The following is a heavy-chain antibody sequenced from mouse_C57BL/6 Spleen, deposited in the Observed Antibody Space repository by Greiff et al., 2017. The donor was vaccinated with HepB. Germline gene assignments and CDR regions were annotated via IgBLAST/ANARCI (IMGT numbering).Heavy chain of an antibody. CDR2: ISDGGSYT. J-gene: IGHJ3*01. D-gene: IGHD2-1*01. CDR1: GFTFSSYA. CDR3: ARERDGNYEGFAY. V-gene: IGHV5-4*01. Sequence: EVKLMESGGGLVKPGGSLKLSCAASGFTFSSYAMSWVRQTPEKRLEWVATISDGGSYTYYPDNVKGRFTISRDNAKNNLYLQMSHLKSEDTAMYYCARERDGNYEGFAYWGQGTLVTVSA.